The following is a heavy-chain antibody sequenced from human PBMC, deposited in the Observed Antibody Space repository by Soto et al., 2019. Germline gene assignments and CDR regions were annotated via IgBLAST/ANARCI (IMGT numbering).Heavy chain of an antibody. J-gene: IGHJ4*02. D-gene: IGHD3-9*01. V-gene: IGHV4-39*02. Sequence: SETLSLTCTVSGDSISSSTYYWGWIRQSPGKGLEWIGSMFYSGNTYYNPSLKSRVTLSIDTSKNQFSLKLNSVTAADTAVYYCAKDRKGLVNPFFDYWGQGTLVTVSS. CDR2: MFYSGNT. CDR3: AKDRKGLVNPFFDY. CDR1: GDSISSSTYY.